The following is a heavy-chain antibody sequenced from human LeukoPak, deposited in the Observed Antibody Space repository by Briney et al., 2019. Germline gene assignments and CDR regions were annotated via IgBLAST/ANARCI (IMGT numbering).Heavy chain of an antibody. CDR3: TTETYGDYGVYYYYYYMDV. CDR2: IRYDGSNK. CDR1: GFTFSSCA. V-gene: IGHV3-30*02. J-gene: IGHJ6*03. D-gene: IGHD4-17*01. Sequence: GGTLRLSCAASGFTFSSCAMSWVRQAPGKGLEWVAFIRYDGSNKYYADSVKGRFTISRDNSKNTLYLQMNSLRAEDTAVYYCTTETYGDYGVYYYYYYMDVWGKGTTVTISS.